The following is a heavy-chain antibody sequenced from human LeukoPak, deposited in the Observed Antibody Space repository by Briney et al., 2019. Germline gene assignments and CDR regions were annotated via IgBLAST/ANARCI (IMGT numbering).Heavy chain of an antibody. J-gene: IGHJ4*02. CDR2: ISGSGGST. CDR1: GFTFSSYA. CDR3: AKEPDSSGYYYGGAVNYFDY. Sequence: PGGSLRLSCAASGFTFSSYAMSWVRQAPGKGLEWVSAISGSGGSTYYADSVKGRFTISRDNSKNTLYLQMNSLRAEDTAVYYCAKEPDSSGYYYGGAVNYFDYWGQGTLVTVSS. V-gene: IGHV3-23*01. D-gene: IGHD3-22*01.